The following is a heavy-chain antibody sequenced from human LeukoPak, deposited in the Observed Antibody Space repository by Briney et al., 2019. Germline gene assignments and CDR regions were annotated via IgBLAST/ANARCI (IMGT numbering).Heavy chain of an antibody. V-gene: IGHV1-18*01. CDR2: VGTYSGNT. D-gene: IGHD1-7*01. CDR1: GGTFSSYA. J-gene: IGHJ4*02. Sequence: ASVKVSCKASGGTFSSYAISWVRQAPGQGLEWMGWVGTYSGNTNYAQRVQDRVTMTTDTSTSTAYMELRSLRSDDTALYYCARDNLTGELPPTFDYWGQGTLVTVSS. CDR3: ARDNLTGELPPTFDY.